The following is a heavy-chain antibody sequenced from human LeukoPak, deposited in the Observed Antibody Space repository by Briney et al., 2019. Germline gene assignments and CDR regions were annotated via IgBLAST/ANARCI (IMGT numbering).Heavy chain of an antibody. CDR3: ARVIVEYYYDSSGYSGGLTPKLGWFDP. V-gene: IGHV4-59*01. J-gene: IGHJ5*02. D-gene: IGHD3-22*01. CDR1: GGSISSYY. CDR2: IYYSGST. Sequence: PSETLSLTCTVSGGSISSYYWSWIRQPPGKGLEWIGYIYYSGSTNYNPSLKSRVTISVDTSKNQFSLKLSSVTAADTAVYYCARVIVEYYYDSSGYSGGLTPKLGWFDPWGQGTLVTVSS.